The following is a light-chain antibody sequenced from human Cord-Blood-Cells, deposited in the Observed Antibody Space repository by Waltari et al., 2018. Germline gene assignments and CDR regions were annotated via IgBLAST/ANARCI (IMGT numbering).Light chain of an antibody. V-gene: IGKV3-11*01. CDR1: QSVSSY. CDR2: DAS. Sequence: DIVLTQSPATLSLSPGERATLSCRASQSVSSYLAWYQQKPGQAPRLLIYDASNRATGIPARFSGSGSGTDFTLTISGLEPEDFAVYYCQQRSNWLTFGGGTKVEIK. CDR3: QQRSNWLT. J-gene: IGKJ4*01.